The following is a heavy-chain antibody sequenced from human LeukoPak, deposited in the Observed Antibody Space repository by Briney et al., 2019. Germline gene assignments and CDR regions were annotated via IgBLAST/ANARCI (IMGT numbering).Heavy chain of an antibody. CDR1: GFTFSSSE. V-gene: IGHV3-48*03. CDR2: ISSGDTI. D-gene: IGHD6-19*01. CDR3: ARDSRYSTGF. Sequence: GGSLRPSCAASGFTFSSSEMNWVRQAPGKGPEWVSYISSGDTIYYADSVKGRFTISRDNAKNSLYLQMNSLRADDTAIYYCARDSRYSTGFWGQGTLVTVSS. J-gene: IGHJ4*02.